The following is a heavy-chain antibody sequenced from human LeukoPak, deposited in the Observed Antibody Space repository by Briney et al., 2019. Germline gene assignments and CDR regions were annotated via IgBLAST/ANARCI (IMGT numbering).Heavy chain of an antibody. V-gene: IGHV1-18*01. J-gene: IGHJ5*02. Sequence: GASVKVSCKASGYTFTSYGISWVRQAPGQGLEWMGWISAYNGNTNYAQKLQGRVTMITDTSTSTAYMELRSLRSDDTAVYYCARFSPMIVVVTKPYNWFDPWGQGTLVTVSS. CDR1: GYTFTSYG. CDR2: ISAYNGNT. CDR3: ARFSPMIVVVTKPYNWFDP. D-gene: IGHD3-22*01.